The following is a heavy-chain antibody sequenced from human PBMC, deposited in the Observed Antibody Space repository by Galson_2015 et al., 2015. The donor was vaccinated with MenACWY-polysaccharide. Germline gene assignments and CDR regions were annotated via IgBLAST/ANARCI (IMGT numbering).Heavy chain of an antibody. CDR2: MNPNSGNT. V-gene: IGHV1-8*01. Sequence: SVKVSCKASGYTFTSYDINWVRQAPGQGLEWLGWMNPNSGNTGYAQKFQGRITMTRDTSISTAYMELSRLRYEDTAVYYCARGGLSSDVWGKGTTVTVSS. D-gene: IGHD3-10*01. CDR1: GYTFTSYD. J-gene: IGHJ6*04. CDR3: ARGGLSSDV.